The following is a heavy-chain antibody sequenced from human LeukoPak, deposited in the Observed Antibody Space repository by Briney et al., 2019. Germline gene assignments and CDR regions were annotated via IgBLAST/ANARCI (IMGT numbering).Heavy chain of an antibody. V-gene: IGHV3-23*01. D-gene: IGHD6-13*01. CDR2: ISGSGGST. J-gene: IGHJ4*02. CDR3: RIAAVGSDY. CDR1: GFTFSSYA. Sequence: GGSLRLSCAASGFTFSSYAMSWVRKAPGKGLEWVSAISGSGGSTYYADSVKGRFTISRDNAKNTLYLQMNSLRAEDTAVYYCRIAAVGSDYWGQGTLVTVSS.